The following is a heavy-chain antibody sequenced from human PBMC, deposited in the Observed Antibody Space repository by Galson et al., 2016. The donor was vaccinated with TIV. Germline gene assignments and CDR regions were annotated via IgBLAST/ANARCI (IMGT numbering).Heavy chain of an antibody. CDR3: ARARVHPNDRYFDH. V-gene: IGHV4-4*09. CDR2: VFSSGIT. J-gene: IGHJ4*02. CDR1: GDSINGYY. D-gene: IGHD3-9*01. Sequence: SETLSLTCNFSGDSINGYYFNWIRQSSGKGLEWLGYVFSSGITHYNPSVESRATIAIDTSKMQFYLRLNSVTTADTAIYFCARARVHPNDRYFDHWGQGALVTVSS.